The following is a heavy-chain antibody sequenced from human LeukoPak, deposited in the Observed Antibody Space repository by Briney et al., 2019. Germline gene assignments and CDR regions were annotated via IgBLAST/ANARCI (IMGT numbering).Heavy chain of an antibody. CDR1: GFTFGSYA. J-gene: IGHJ4*02. V-gene: IGHV3-23*01. D-gene: IGHD1-26*01. CDR2: ISGGGGST. CDR3: ARDGGIAGSTTYFDY. Sequence: GESLRLSCGASGFTFGSYAMTWVRQAPGKGPEWVSGISGGGGSTFYADSVRGRFTVSRDNSKNTLYLQMDSLRVDDTAIYYCARDGGIAGSTTYFDYWGQGTLVTVSS.